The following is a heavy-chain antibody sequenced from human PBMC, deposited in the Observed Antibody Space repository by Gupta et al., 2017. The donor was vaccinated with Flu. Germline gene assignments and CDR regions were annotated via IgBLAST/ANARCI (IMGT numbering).Heavy chain of an antibody. Sequence: EVQLVESGGGLVQPGGSLGLSCVAYGFIFSGQDMSWVRQAPGRGLERISFISSRGDIYYGDTVRGRFTISRDNTKNSLYLQMSGLRDEDTALYYCARGHWDKWGQGTQVTVSS. V-gene: IGHV3-48*03. CDR1: GFIFSGQD. CDR2: ISSRGDI. CDR3: ARGHWDK. J-gene: IGHJ4*02. D-gene: IGHD1-26*01.